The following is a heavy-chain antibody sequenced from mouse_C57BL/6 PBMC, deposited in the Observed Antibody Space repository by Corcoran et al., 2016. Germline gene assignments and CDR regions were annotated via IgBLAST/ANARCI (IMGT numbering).Heavy chain of an antibody. CDR2: SNPYHGGT. D-gene: IGHD2-4*01. Sequence: EVQLQQSGPVLVKPGASVKMSCKASGYTFTDYYMNWVKQSHGKSLEWIGVSNPYHGGTSYNQKFKGKATLTVDKSSSTAYMELNSLTSEDSAVYYCARGGYDYDRGYFDYWGQGTTLTVSS. CDR1: GYTFTDYY. V-gene: IGHV1-19*01. J-gene: IGHJ2*01. CDR3: ARGGYDYDRGYFDY.